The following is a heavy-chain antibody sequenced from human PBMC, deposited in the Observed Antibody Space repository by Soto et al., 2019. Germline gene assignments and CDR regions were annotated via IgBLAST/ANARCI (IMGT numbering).Heavy chain of an antibody. D-gene: IGHD4-4*01. CDR3: AREIGSNYDGMDV. CDR2: VWYDGSSK. J-gene: IGHJ6*02. Sequence: SLRLSCEASGFTFSNFGMNWVRQAPGKGLEWVARVWYDGSSKYYVDSVKGRFTISRDNSKETVYLQMNSLRAEDTGVYYCAREIGSNYDGMDVWGQGTTVTVSS. CDR1: GFTFSNFG. V-gene: IGHV3-33*01.